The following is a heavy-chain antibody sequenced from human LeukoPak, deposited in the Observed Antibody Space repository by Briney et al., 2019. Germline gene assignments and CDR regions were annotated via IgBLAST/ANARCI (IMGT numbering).Heavy chain of an antibody. CDR2: ISSSSSTI. J-gene: IGHJ4*02. D-gene: IGHD5-18*01. Sequence: GGSLRLSCAASGFTFSSYSMNWVRQAPGKGLEWVSYISSSSSTIYYADSVKGRFTISRDNAKNSLYLQMNSLRAEDTAVYYCARKGGYSYTLGPTRYFDYWGQGTLVTVSS. CDR3: ARKGGYSYTLGPTRYFDY. V-gene: IGHV3-48*04. CDR1: GFTFSSYS.